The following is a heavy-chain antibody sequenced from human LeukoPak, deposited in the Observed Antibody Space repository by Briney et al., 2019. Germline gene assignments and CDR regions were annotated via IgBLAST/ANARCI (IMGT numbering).Heavy chain of an antibody. CDR1: NGSISRYY. CDR3: ARGPDDILTDAFDI. CDR2: IYYSGST. D-gene: IGHD3-9*01. Sequence: ASETLSLTCTVSNGSISRYYWSWIRQPPGKGLEWIGYIYYSGSTNYNPSLKSRVTISVDTSKNQFSLKLSSVTAADTAVYYCARGPDDILTDAFDIWGQGTMVTVSS. J-gene: IGHJ3*02. V-gene: IGHV4-59*01.